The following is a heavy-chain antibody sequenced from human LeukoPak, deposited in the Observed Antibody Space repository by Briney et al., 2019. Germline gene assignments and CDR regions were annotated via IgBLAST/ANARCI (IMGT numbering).Heavy chain of an antibody. D-gene: IGHD3-3*01. CDR2: IKQDGSEK. V-gene: IGHV3-7*01. CDR1: GFTFSSYA. J-gene: IGHJ4*02. CDR3: ARGGITIFGVVIN. Sequence: PGRSLRLSCAASGFTFSSYAMHWVRQAPGKGLEWVANIKQDGSEKYYVDSVKGRFTISRDNAKNSLYLQMNSLRAEDTAVYYCARGGITIFGVVINWGQGTLVTVSS.